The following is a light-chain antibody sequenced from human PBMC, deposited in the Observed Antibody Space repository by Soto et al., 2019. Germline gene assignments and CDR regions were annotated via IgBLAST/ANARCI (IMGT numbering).Light chain of an antibody. CDR3: QKYNSAPWT. Sequence: DIQIPQSPSSLSASVGDRVTITCRASQGISNYLAWYQQKPGKVPKLLIYAASTLQSGVPSRFSGSGSGTDFTLTISSLQPEDVASYYCQKYNSAPWTFGQGTKVDIK. CDR1: QGISNY. V-gene: IGKV1-27*01. J-gene: IGKJ1*01. CDR2: AAS.